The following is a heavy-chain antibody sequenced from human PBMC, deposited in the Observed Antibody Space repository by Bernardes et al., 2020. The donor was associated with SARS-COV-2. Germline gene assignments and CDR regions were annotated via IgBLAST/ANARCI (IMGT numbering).Heavy chain of an antibody. CDR3: ARETKRVAGTEY. D-gene: IGHD6-19*01. V-gene: IGHV3-11*01. CDR2: ISRMGTST. CDR1: GFIFSDYY. J-gene: IGHJ4*02. Sequence: GSLSLSCEASGFIFSDYYMSWLRQAPGKGLEWVSYISRMGTSTYYADSVRGRFTMSRDNAKNSVFLHMSSLTAEDTAVYFCARETKRVAGTEYWGQGTLVNVSS.